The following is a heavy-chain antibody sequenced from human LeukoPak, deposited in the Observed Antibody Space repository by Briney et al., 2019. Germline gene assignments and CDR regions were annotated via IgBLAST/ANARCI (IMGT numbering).Heavy chain of an antibody. CDR2: ISSSSSYI. CDR3: ARDSPSAYYFDY. D-gene: IGHD6-19*01. CDR1: GFTFSIYS. J-gene: IGHJ4*02. V-gene: IGHV3-21*01. Sequence: PGGSLRLSCAASGFTFSIYSMNWVRQAPGKGLEWVSSISSSSSYIYYADSVKGRFTISRDNAKNSLYLQMNSLRAEDTAVYYCARDSPSAYYFDYWGQGTLVTVSS.